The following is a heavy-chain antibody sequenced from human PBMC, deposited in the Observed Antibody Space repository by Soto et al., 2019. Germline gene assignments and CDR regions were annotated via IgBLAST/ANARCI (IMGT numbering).Heavy chain of an antibody. Sequence: GASVKVSCKTSGYTFTSYGISWVRQAPGQGLEWMGWITANNVNTNYAQKFQGRVTMTTDTSTATAYMEPRSLRSDDTAVYYCARDMGGYYFEPNDYWGQGTLVTVSS. CDR3: ARDMGGYYFEPNDY. V-gene: IGHV1-18*01. CDR2: ITANNVNT. D-gene: IGHD3-22*01. CDR1: GYTFTSYG. J-gene: IGHJ4*02.